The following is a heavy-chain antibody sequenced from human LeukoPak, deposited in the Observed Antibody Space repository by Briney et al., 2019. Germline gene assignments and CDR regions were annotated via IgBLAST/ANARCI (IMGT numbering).Heavy chain of an antibody. D-gene: IGHD3-10*01. J-gene: IGHJ4*02. CDR1: GFTFSTYG. CDR3: ARDRGDYYGSGSYYY. Sequence: GGSLRLSCAASGFTFSTYGVHWVRQAPGKGLEWVAFISYDGSNKYYADSVKGRFTISRDNSKNTLYLQMNSLRAEDTAVYYCARDRGDYYGSGSYYYWGQGTLVTVSS. V-gene: IGHV3-30*03. CDR2: ISYDGSNK.